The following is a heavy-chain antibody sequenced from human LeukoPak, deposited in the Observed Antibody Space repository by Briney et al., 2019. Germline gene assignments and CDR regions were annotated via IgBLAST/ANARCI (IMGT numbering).Heavy chain of an antibody. D-gene: IGHD1-26*01. V-gene: IGHV3-48*02. CDR3: ASSGSYRFDY. CDR1: GFTFSSYP. Sequence: GGSLRLSCAASGFTFSSYPMNWVRQAPGKGLEWVSHITASGTAMFYADSVKGRFTISRDNAKNSLYLQMNSLRDEDTAVYYCASSGSYRFDYWGQGALVTVSS. CDR2: ITASGTAM. J-gene: IGHJ4*02.